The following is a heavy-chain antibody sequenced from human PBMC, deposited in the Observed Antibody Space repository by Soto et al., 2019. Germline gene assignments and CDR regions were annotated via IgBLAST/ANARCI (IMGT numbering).Heavy chain of an antibody. CDR2: INHSGST. CDR1: GGSFSGYY. J-gene: IGHJ4*02. CDR3: ARDKITGLFDY. D-gene: IGHD2-8*02. Sequence: QVQLQQWGAGLLKPSETLSLTCAVYGGSFSGYYWTWIRQPPGTGLEWIGEINHSGSTNYNPSLKSRVPISIDTSKNQFSLKLTSVTAAETAVYYCARDKITGLFDYWGQGTLVTVSS. V-gene: IGHV4-34*01.